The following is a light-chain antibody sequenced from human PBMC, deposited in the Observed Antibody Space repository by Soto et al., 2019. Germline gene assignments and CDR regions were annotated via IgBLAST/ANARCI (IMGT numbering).Light chain of an antibody. CDR3: AAWDDSLSGPV. Sequence: QSVLTQPPSASGTPGQRVTISCSGSSSNIGRNYVFWYQQLPGTAPKPLIYTNNQRPSGVPDRFSGSKSGTSASLAISGLRSEDEGDYYCAAWDDSLSGPVFGGGTQLTVL. J-gene: IGLJ3*02. CDR1: SSNIGRNY. CDR2: TNN. V-gene: IGLV1-47*02.